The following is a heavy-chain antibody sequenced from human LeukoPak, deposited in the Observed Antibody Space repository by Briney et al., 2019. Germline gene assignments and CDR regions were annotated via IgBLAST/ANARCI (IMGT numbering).Heavy chain of an antibody. CDR2: ISTSSSYI. V-gene: IGHV3-21*01. D-gene: IGHD5-12*01. CDR1: GFTFSSYS. Sequence: GGSLRLSCAASGFTFSSYSINWVRQAPGKGLEWVSSISTSSSYIYYADAVKGRFTISRDNAKNSLYLQINSLRAEDTAVYYCARVGLDRRGYSGYGAFDYWGQGTLVTVSS. CDR3: ARVGLDRRGYSGYGAFDY. J-gene: IGHJ4*02.